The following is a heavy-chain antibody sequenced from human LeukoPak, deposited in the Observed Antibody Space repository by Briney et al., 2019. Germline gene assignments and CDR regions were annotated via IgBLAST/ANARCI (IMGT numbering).Heavy chain of an antibody. J-gene: IGHJ4*02. V-gene: IGHV1-69*05. Sequence: SVKVSCKVSGGTFSSYAISWVRQAPGQGLEWMGGIIPIFGTANYAQKFQGRVTITTDESTSTAYMELSSLRSEDTAVYYCACGYSSSWYEGQLGDIVVVVAATPFDYWGQGTLVTVSS. D-gene: IGHD2-15*01. CDR1: GGTFSSYA. CDR3: ACGYSSSWYEGQLGDIVVVVAATPFDY. CDR2: IIPIFGTA.